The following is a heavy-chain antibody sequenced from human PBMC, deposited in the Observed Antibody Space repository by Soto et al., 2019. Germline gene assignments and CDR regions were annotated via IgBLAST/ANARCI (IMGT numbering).Heavy chain of an antibody. Sequence: TLSLTCTVSGGSISSYYWSWIRQPPGKGLEWIGYIYYSGSTNYNPSLKSRVTISVDTSKNQFSLKLSSVTAADTAVYYCAREGYSSSWYGSDNWFDPWGQGTLVTVSS. V-gene: IGHV4-59*01. J-gene: IGHJ5*02. CDR1: GGSISSYY. CDR2: IYYSGST. CDR3: AREGYSSSWYGSDNWFDP. D-gene: IGHD6-13*01.